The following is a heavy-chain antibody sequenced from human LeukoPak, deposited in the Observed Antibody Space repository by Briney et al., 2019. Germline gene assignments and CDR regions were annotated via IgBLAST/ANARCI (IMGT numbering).Heavy chain of an antibody. CDR1: GFSFTNAW. Sequence: GGSLRLSCEASGFSFTNAWMNWVRLAPGKGLEWVGRLKSRVDGGAADYAAPVKGRFTISRDDSKDTLYLQMNSLKTEDTGIYYCAYLRPNHYYYYYMDVWGKGTTVTV. CDR2: LKSRVDGGAA. J-gene: IGHJ6*03. D-gene: IGHD2-21*01. V-gene: IGHV3-15*01. CDR3: AYLRPNHYYYYYMDV.